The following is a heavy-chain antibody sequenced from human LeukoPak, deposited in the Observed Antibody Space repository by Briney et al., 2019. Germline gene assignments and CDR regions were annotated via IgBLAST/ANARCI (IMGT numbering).Heavy chain of an antibody. Sequence: SETLSLTCTVSGGSISSSSYYWGWIRQSPGKGLEWIGSIKSRVTIPVDTSKNQLSLKLSSVTAADTAVYYCARGSKVVTRSYYYYYYMDVWGKGTTITVSS. CDR3: ARGSKVVTRSYYYYYYMDV. D-gene: IGHD4-23*01. J-gene: IGHJ6*03. CDR1: GGSISSSSYY. V-gene: IGHV4-39*07.